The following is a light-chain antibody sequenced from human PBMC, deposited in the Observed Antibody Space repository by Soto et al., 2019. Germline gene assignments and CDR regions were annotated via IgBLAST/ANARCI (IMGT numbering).Light chain of an antibody. J-gene: IGKJ1*01. Sequence: DIVMTQSPDSLAVSLGERATINCKSSQSVLYSSNNKNYLAWYQQKPGQPPKLLIYWASTRESGVPDRFSGSGSGKDFTLTISSLQAEDVAVYYCQQYYSTPRTFGQGTKEEIK. CDR1: QSVLYSSNNKNY. V-gene: IGKV4-1*01. CDR3: QQYYSTPRT. CDR2: WAS.